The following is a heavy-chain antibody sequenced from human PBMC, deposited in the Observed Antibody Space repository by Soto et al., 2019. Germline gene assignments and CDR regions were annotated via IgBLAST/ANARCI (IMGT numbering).Heavy chain of an antibody. J-gene: IGHJ3*02. D-gene: IGHD3-10*01. V-gene: IGHV4-34*01. CDR3: ARVLITMVRGVIIFDAFDI. CDR1: GGSFSGYY. CDR2: INHSGST. Sequence: SETLSLTCAVYGGSFSGYYWSWIRQPPGKGLEWIGEINHSGSTNYNPSLKSRVTISVDTSKNQFSLKLSSVTAADTAVYYCARVLITMVRGVIIFDAFDIWGQGTMVTVSS.